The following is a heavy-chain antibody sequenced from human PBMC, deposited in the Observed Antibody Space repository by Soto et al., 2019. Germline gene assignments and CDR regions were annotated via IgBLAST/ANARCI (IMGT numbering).Heavy chain of an antibody. Sequence: SETLSLTCTVSGGSINDYYWSWTRQPPGKGLEWIAYGLRPDYTGYNPSLRNRVTISSDTPKNQFSLRLISVTAADTAVYYCVAGPDRAKSAYWGQGTLVTVSS. V-gene: IGHV4-59*01. CDR1: GGSINDYY. J-gene: IGHJ4*01. CDR3: VAGPDRAKSAY. CDR2: GLRPDYT.